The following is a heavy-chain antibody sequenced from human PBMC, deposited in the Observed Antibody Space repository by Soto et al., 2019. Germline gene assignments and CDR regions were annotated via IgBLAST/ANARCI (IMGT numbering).Heavy chain of an antibody. Sequence: EVQLVESGGGLVQPGGSLRLSCVDSGFTFSSYWMSWVRQAPVKGLEWVGNIKQDGSEENYVDSVKGRFTISRDNGKNSRYLQMNSLRAEDTAVYYCARIAASGRGWDVWGQGTTVVVSS. D-gene: IGHD6-13*01. V-gene: IGHV3-7*01. CDR1: GFTFSSYW. J-gene: IGHJ6*02. CDR2: IKQDGSEE. CDR3: ARIAASGRGWDV.